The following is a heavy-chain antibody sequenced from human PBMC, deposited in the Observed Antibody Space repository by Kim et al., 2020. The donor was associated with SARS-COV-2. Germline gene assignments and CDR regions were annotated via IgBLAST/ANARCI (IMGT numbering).Heavy chain of an antibody. J-gene: IGHJ6*02. D-gene: IGHD3-22*01. CDR2: MNPNSGNT. V-gene: IGHV1-8*01. CDR3: ASPVPYYYDSSGYYARGYYYGMDV. CDR1: GYTFTSYD. Sequence: ASVKVSCKASGYTFTSYDINWVRQATGQGLEWMGWMNPNSGNTGYAQKFQRRVTMTRNTSISTAYMELSSLRSEDTAVYYCASPVPYYYDSSGYYARGYYYGMDVWGQGTTVTVSS.